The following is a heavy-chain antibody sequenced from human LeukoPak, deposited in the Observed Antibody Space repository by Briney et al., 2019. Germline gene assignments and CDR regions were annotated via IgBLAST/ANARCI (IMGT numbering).Heavy chain of an antibody. CDR1: SYTFTSYD. J-gene: IGHJ4*02. D-gene: IGHD2-2*02. V-gene: IGHV1-18*01. Sequence: GASGRVSCKTSSYTFTSYDISWVRQAPGQGLEWMGLISAYNGNTNYAQNLQGRVTMTTDTSTSTAYMELSSMIYDATAVYYCARVCSTRCYKGGVFDYWGQGTLVTVSS. CDR3: ARVCSTRCYKGGVFDY. CDR2: ISAYNGNT.